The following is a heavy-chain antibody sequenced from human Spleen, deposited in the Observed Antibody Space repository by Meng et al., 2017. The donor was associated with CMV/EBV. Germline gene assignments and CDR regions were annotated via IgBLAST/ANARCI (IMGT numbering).Heavy chain of an antibody. CDR2: ISAYNGNT. J-gene: IGHJ6*02. CDR3: ARGETYYDFWSGYYPYYYYGMDV. V-gene: IGHV1-18*01. D-gene: IGHD3-3*01. Sequence: ASVKVSCKASGYTFTSYGISWVRQAPGQGLEWMGWISAYNGNTNYAQKLQGRVTMTTDTSTSTAYRELRSLRSDDTAVYYCARGETYYDFWSGYYPYYYYGMDVWGQGTTVTVSS. CDR1: GYTFTSYG.